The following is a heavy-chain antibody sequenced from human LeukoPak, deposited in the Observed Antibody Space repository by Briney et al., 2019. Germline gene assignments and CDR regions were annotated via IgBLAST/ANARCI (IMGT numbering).Heavy chain of an antibody. CDR1: GGSISSSSYY. CDR3: ARPQRGREVAY. J-gene: IGHJ4*02. V-gene: IGHV4-39*01. CDR2: IYYSGST. D-gene: IGHD5-24*01. Sequence: SETLSLTCTVSGGSISSSSYYWGWIRQPPGKGLEWIGSIYYSGSTYYNPSLKSRVTISVDTSKNQFSLKLSSVTAADTAVYYCARPQRGREVAYWGQGTLVTVSS.